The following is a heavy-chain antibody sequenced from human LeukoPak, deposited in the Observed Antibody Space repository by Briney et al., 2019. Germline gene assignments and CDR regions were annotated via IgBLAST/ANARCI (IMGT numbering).Heavy chain of an antibody. J-gene: IGHJ4*02. D-gene: IGHD3-22*01. CDR1: GFTFSSYG. CDR3: AKDRETGYSSGWYGDYYDSSGYPGGY. V-gene: IGHV3-30*18. CDR2: ISYDGSNK. Sequence: GGSLRLSCAASGFTFSSYGMHWVRQAPGKGLEWVAVISYDGSNKYYADSVKGRFTISRDNSKNTLYLQMNSLRAEDTAVYYCAKDRETGYSSGWYGDYYDSSGYPGGYWGQGTLVTVSS.